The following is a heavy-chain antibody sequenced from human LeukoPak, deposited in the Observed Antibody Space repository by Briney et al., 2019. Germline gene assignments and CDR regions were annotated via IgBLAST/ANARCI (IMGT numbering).Heavy chain of an antibody. V-gene: IGHV3-23*01. CDR2: ISGSGGST. D-gene: IGHD3-10*01. J-gene: IGHJ4*02. Sequence: PGGSLRLSCAASGFTFSSYAMSWVRQAPGKGLEWVSAISGSGGSTYYADSVKGRFTISRDNSKNTLYLQMNSLRAEDTAVYYCARMGGRTLWFGELLSYYFDYWGQGTLVTVSS. CDR1: GFTFSSYA. CDR3: ARMGGRTLWFGELLSYYFDY.